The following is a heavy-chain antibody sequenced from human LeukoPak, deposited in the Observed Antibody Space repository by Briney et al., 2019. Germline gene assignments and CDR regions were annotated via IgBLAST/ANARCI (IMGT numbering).Heavy chain of an antibody. CDR1: GGSISRHY. J-gene: IGHJ4*02. Sequence: SETLSLTCTVSGGSISRHYWSWIRQAPGKGLEWIGYISYSGSTNYNPSLKSRVTISVDTSKNQSSLKLSSVTAADTAVFYCARHVGPGYSYGFDNWGQGTLVTVSS. CDR3: ARHVGPGYSYGFDN. V-gene: IGHV4-59*08. CDR2: ISYSGST. D-gene: IGHD5-18*01.